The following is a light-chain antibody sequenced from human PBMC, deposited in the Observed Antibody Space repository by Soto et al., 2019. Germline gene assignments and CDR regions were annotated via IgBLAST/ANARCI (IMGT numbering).Light chain of an antibody. CDR3: QKYFSAPWT. CDR1: QAISNS. J-gene: IGKJ1*01. Sequence: DIQMTQSPSSLSASVGDRVTITCRASQAISNSLAWYQQRPGNAPKLLIYAASTLQSGVPSRFSGSGSGTDFTLTISSLQPEDVATYYCQKYFSAPWTFGQGTKVEIK. V-gene: IGKV1-27*01. CDR2: AAS.